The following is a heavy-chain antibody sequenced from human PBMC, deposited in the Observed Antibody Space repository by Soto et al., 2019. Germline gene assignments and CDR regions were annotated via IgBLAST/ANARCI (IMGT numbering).Heavy chain of an antibody. CDR1: GGTFSSYT. D-gene: IGHD2-2*01. CDR2: IIPILGIA. V-gene: IGHV1-69*02. J-gene: IGHJ5*02. CDR3: ARVKNLGYCNSTSCLTWFDP. Sequence: SVKVSCKASGGTFSSYTISWVRQAPGQGLEWMGRIIPILGIANYAQKFQGRVTITADKSTSTAYMELSSLRSEDTAVYYCARVKNLGYCNSTSCLTWFDPWGQGTMVT.